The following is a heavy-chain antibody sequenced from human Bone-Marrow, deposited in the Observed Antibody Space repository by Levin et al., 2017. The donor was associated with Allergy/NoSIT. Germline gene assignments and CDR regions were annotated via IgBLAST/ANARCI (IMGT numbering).Heavy chain of an antibody. Sequence: GGSLRLSCSTSGFTFSNYAMHWVRQAPGKGLEWLAVISIDGSKQYYADSVKGRFTISRDQSKDTLSLEVNSLRVEDTAMYYCTKGASAGCSSGWYYFDNWGQGTLVTVSS. V-gene: IGHV3-30*18. CDR3: TKGASAGCSSGWYYFDN. CDR2: ISIDGSKQ. CDR1: GFTFSNYA. D-gene: IGHD6-19*01. J-gene: IGHJ4*02.